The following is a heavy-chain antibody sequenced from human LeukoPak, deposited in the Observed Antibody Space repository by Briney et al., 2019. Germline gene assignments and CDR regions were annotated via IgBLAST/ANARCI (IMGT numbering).Heavy chain of an antibody. Sequence: PRASLRLSPAASGFTFRTYAMSWVRQAPGTGLEWVSAISGTDGSTYYADSVKGRFTISRDNSKNTLYLQRNSLRAEDTAVNYWAKAAWTTSCYYNCWGQGTLVTVSS. V-gene: IGHV3-23*01. D-gene: IGHD2-2*01. CDR2: ISGTDGST. CDR1: GFTFRTYA. CDR3: AKAAWTTSCYYNC. J-gene: IGHJ4*02.